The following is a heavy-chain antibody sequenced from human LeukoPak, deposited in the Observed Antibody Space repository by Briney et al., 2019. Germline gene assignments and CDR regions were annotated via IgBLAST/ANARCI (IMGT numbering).Heavy chain of an antibody. CDR1: GGSISSYY. CDR2: IYYSGST. J-gene: IGHJ4*02. CDR3: ARAVDTAMAFFDY. V-gene: IGHV4-59*01. D-gene: IGHD5-18*01. Sequence: SETLSFTCTVSGGSISSYYWSWIRQPPGKGLEWIGYIYYSGSTNYNPSLKSRVTISVDTSKNQFSLKLSSVTAADTAVYYCARAVDTAMAFFDYWGQGTLVTVSS.